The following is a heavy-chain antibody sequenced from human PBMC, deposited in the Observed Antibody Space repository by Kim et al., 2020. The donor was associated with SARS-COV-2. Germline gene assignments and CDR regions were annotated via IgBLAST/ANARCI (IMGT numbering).Heavy chain of an antibody. CDR2: ISSSGSTI. Sequence: GGSLRLSCAASGFTFSDYYMSWIRQAPGKGLEWVSYISSSGSTIYYADSVKGRFTISRDNAKNSLYLQMNSLRAEDTAVYYCARDQSSSSWYKGRGDYVGDWGQGTLVTVSS. V-gene: IGHV3-11*01. CDR3: ARDQSSSSWYKGRGDYVGD. CDR1: GFTFSDYY. D-gene: IGHD6-13*01. J-gene: IGHJ4*02.